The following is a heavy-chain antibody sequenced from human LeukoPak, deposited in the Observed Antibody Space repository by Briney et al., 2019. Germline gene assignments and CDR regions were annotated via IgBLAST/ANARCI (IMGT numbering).Heavy chain of an antibody. Sequence: PGGSLTLSCAASGFTSSSYRMNWVRQPPGKGLGWVASISSSSSYIYYADSVKGRFTISRDNAKNSLYLQMNSLRAEDTAVYYCARAQAMAAAGYDAFDIWGQGTMVTVSS. V-gene: IGHV3-21*01. J-gene: IGHJ3*02. CDR2: ISSSSSYI. CDR3: ARAQAMAAAGYDAFDI. CDR1: GFTSSSYR. D-gene: IGHD6-13*01.